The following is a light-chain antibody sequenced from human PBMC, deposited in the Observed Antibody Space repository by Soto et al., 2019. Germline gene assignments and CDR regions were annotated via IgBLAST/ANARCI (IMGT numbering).Light chain of an antibody. J-gene: IGKJ1*01. V-gene: IGKV1-5*03. Sequence: DIQMTQSPSTLSASVGDRVTITCRASQSVSSWVAWYHLKPGKAPKLLIYKASTLETGVPSRFSGSGSRTVFTLTISSLQPDDFATYYCQHYASFSGTFGQGTKVEIK. CDR1: QSVSSW. CDR2: KAS. CDR3: QHYASFSGT.